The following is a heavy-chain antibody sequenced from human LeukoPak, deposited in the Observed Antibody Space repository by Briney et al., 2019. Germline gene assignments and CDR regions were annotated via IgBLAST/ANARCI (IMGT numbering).Heavy chain of an antibody. CDR1: GYTFTGYY. CDR2: INPNSGGT. Sequence: ASVEVSCKASGYTFTGYYMHWVRQAPGQGLEWMGWINPNSGGTNYAQKFQGRVTMTRDTSISTAYMELSRLRSDDTAVYYCARSDLIAAADLGYWGQGTLVTVSS. D-gene: IGHD6-13*01. J-gene: IGHJ4*02. CDR3: ARSDLIAAADLGY. V-gene: IGHV1-2*02.